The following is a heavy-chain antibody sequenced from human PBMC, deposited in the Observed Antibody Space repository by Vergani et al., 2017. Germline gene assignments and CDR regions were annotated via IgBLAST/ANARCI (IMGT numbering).Heavy chain of an antibody. J-gene: IGHJ5*02. V-gene: IGHV4-59*01. Sequence: QVQLQESGPGLVKPSETLSLTCTVSGGSISSYYWSWIRQPPGKGLEWIGYIYYSGSTNYNPSLKSRVTISVDTSKNQFSLKLSSVTAADTAVYYCARDVEMRFFRWFDPWGQGTLVTVSS. CDR1: GGSISSYY. CDR3: ARDVEMRFFRWFDP. CDR2: IYYSGST. D-gene: IGHD3-3*01.